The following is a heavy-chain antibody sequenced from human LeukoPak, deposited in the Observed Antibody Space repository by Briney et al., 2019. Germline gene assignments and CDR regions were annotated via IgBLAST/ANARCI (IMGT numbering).Heavy chain of an antibody. CDR1: GGTFSSYA. V-gene: IGHV1-69*13. Sequence: VASVKVSCKASGGTFSSYAISWVRQAPGQGLEWMGGIIPIFGTANYAQKFQGRVTITADESTSTAYMELSSLRSEDTAVYYCARENTNDAFDIWGQGTMVTVSS. CDR3: ARENTNDAFDI. CDR2: IIPIFGTA. J-gene: IGHJ3*02.